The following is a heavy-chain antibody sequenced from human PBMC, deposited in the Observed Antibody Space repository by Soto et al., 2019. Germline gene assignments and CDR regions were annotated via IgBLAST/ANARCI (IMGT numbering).Heavy chain of an antibody. CDR3: ARGPEEADY. J-gene: IGHJ4*02. V-gene: IGHV4-34*01. CDR1: GGSFSGYY. CDR2: INHSGST. Sequence: QVQLQQWGAGLLKSSETLSLTCAVYGGSFSGYYWSWIRQPPGKGLEWIGEINHSGSTNYNPSIKIRVPISVDTSKTQFSLKLSSVTAADTAVYYCARGPEEADYWGQGTLVTVSS.